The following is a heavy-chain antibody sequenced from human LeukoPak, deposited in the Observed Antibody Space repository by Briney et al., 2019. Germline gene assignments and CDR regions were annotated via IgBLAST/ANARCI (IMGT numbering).Heavy chain of an antibody. J-gene: IGHJ5*02. V-gene: IGHV4-59*01. D-gene: IGHD3-3*01. Sequence: SETLSLTCTVSGGSISSYYWSWIRQPPGKGLEWIGYIYYSGSTNYNPSLKSRVTISVDTSKNQFSLKLSSVTAADTAVYYCASGGSFWSGYHPINWFDPWGQGTLVTVSS. CDR2: IYYSGST. CDR3: ASGGSFWSGYHPINWFDP. CDR1: GGSISSYY.